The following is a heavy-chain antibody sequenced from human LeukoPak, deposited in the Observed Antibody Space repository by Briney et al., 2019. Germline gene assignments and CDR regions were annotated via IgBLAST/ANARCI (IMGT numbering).Heavy chain of an antibody. CDR2: ISSSSYI. J-gene: IGHJ4*02. V-gene: IGHV3-21*01. Sequence: PGGSLRLSCAASGFTFSSYSMNWVRQAPGEGLEWVSSISSSSYIYYADSVKGRFTISRDNAKNSLYLQMNSLRAEDTAVYYCAREVLRFLIGYWGQGTLVTVSS. CDR1: GFTFSSYS. CDR3: AREVLRFLIGY. D-gene: IGHD3-3*01.